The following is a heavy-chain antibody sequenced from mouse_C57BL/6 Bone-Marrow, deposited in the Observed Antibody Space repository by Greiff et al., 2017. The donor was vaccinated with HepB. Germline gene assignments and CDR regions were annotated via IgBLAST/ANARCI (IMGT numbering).Heavy chain of an antibody. V-gene: IGHV1-19*01. CDR2: INPYNGGT. CDR1: GYTFTDYY. Sequence: EVQLQQSGPVLVKPGASVKMSCKASGYTFTDYYMNWVKQSHGKSLEWIGVINPYNGGTSYNQKFEGKATLTVDKSSSTAYMELNSLTSEDSAVYYCASPSSGSYWYFDVGGTGTTVTVTS. CDR3: ASPSSGSYWYFDV. J-gene: IGHJ1*03.